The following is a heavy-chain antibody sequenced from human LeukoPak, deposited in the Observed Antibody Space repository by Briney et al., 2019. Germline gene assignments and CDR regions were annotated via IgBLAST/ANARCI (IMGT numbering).Heavy chain of an antibody. CDR1: GFTFSSYA. D-gene: IGHD1-26*01. J-gene: IGHJ1*01. Sequence: GGSLRLSCAASGFTFSSYAMSWVRQAPGKGLEWVSAISGSGGSSYYADSVKGRFTISRDNAKNSLYLQMNSLRAEDTAVYYCARTLLPPTPGSAEYFQHWGQGTLVTVSS. CDR2: ISGSGGSS. CDR3: ARTLLPPTPGSAEYFQH. V-gene: IGHV3-23*01.